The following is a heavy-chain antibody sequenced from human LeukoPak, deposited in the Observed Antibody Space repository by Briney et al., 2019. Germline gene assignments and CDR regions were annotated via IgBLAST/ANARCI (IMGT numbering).Heavy chain of an antibody. D-gene: IGHD3-3*01. Sequence: GRSLRLSCAASGFTFSSYAMHWVRQAPGKGLEWVAVISYDGSNKYHADSVKGRFTISRDNSKNTLYLQMNSLRAEDTAVYYCARVPVRFLDPLGSWFDPWGQGTLVTVSS. CDR2: ISYDGSNK. J-gene: IGHJ5*02. V-gene: IGHV3-30-3*01. CDR3: ARVPVRFLDPLGSWFDP. CDR1: GFTFSSYA.